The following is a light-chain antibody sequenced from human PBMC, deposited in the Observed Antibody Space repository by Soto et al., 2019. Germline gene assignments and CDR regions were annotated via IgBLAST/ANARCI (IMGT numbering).Light chain of an antibody. CDR1: QSVSNN. J-gene: IGKJ1*01. V-gene: IGKV3-15*01. CDR3: QQYNNWPRT. Sequence: EIVMTQSPATLSVSPGERATLSCRASQSVSNNLVWYQQKPGQAPRLLIYGASTRATGIPARFSGSGSGTEFTLTISSLQSEDFAIYYCQQYNNWPRTFGQGTNVEIK. CDR2: GAS.